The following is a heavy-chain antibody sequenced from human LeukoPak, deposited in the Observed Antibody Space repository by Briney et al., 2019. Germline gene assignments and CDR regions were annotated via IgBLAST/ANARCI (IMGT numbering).Heavy chain of an antibody. CDR1: GGSFSGYY. CDR3: ARGRSSWKLAGRVRNWFDP. V-gene: IGHV4-34*01. J-gene: IGHJ5*02. D-gene: IGHD6-13*01. CDR2: INHSGSN. Sequence: SETLSLICAVYGGSFSGYYWSWIRQPPGKWLEWLGEINHSGSNNYNPSLKSRVTISVDTSKNQFSLKLSSVTAADTAVYYCARGRSSWKLAGRVRNWFDPWGQGTLVTVSS.